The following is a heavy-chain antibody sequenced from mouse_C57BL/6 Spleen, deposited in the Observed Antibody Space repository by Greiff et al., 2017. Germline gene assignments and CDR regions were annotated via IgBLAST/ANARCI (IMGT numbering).Heavy chain of an antibody. CDR2: IYPGDGDT. D-gene: IGHD2-2*01. CDR1: GYAFSSSW. V-gene: IGHV1-82*01. Sequence: QVQLQQSGPELVKPGASVKISCKASGYAFSSSWMNWVKQRPGKGLEWIGRIYPGDGDTNYNGKFKGKATLTADKSSSTAYMQLSSLTSEDSAVYFCATMVTTRDWFAYWGQGTLVTVSA. J-gene: IGHJ3*01. CDR3: ATMVTTRDWFAY.